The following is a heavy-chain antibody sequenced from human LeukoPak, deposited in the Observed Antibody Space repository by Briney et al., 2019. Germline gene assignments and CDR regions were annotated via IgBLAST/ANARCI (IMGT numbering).Heavy chain of an antibody. Sequence: PGGSLRLSCVASGFTFRSYAMAWVRQAPGKGLEQGLEWVASIIAGGDTSYADSVKGRFTISRDNSRNTLYLQMNRLRAEDTDIYYCASGSTPGSGYYFDSWGPGTLVTVSS. V-gene: IGHV3-23*01. D-gene: IGHD3-22*01. J-gene: IGHJ4*01. CDR2: IIAGGDT. CDR3: ASGSTPGSGYYFDS. CDR1: GFTFRSYA.